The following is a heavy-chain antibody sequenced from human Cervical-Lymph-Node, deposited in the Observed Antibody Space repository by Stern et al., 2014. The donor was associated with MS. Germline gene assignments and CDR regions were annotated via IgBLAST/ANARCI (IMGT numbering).Heavy chain of an antibody. D-gene: IGHD5-12*01. V-gene: IGHV3-30*04. CDR1: GFALGSYV. CDR2: VSFDGRNK. J-gene: IGHJ4*02. CDR3: ARGYSGYIIDY. Sequence: VQLVESGGGVVQPGRSLRVSCAASGFALGSYVMHWVRQAPGKGREWVALVSFDGRNKHYADSVKGRFTISRDKINNTLHLQMNSLRPEDTAVYSCARGYSGYIIDYWGQGTLVTVNS.